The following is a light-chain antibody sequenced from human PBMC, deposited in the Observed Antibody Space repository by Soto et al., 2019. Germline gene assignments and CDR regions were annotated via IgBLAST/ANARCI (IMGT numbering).Light chain of an antibody. CDR3: QQYETSPRT. CDR1: QSLTNSF. CDR2: GAS. V-gene: IGKV3-20*01. Sequence: EFVLTQSPGTLSLSPGERATLSCRASQSLTNSFIAWYQQKPGQAPRLLIYGASSRATGIPDRFSGSGSGTDFTLTISRLEPEDFAVYYCQQYETSPRTFGQGTKVDIK. J-gene: IGKJ1*01.